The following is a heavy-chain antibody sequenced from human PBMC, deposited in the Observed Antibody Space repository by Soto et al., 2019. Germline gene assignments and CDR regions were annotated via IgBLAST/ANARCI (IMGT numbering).Heavy chain of an antibody. V-gene: IGHV1-18*01. Sequence: ASVKVSGKASGYTFTSYGISWVRQAPGQGLEWMGWISAYNGNTNYAQKLQGRVTMTTDTSTSTAYMELRSLRSDDTAVYYCASISSTGYCSGGSCYSFDYWGQGTLVTVSS. CDR2: ISAYNGNT. CDR3: ASISSTGYCSGGSCYSFDY. J-gene: IGHJ4*02. D-gene: IGHD2-15*01. CDR1: GYTFTSYG.